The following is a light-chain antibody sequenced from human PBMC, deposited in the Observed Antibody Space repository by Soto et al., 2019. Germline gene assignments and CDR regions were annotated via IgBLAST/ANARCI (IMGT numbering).Light chain of an antibody. Sequence: DIQMTQSPSSVSASVGDIVSITFRASQTIISWLALYQQKPGKAPKLLIYAASSFQSGVPSRFSGSGSGTDFTLTISSLQPEDFATYYCQQSYSTPLTFGGGTKVDIK. CDR1: QTIISW. J-gene: IGKJ4*01. CDR2: AAS. CDR3: QQSYSTPLT. V-gene: IGKV1-39*01.